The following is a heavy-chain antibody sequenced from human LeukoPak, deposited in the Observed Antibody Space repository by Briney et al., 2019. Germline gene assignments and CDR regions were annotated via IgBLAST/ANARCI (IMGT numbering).Heavy chain of an antibody. J-gene: IGHJ6*02. D-gene: IGHD3-10*01. CDR1: GGSIDGYY. V-gene: IGHV4-59*01. CDR3: ASRSGRNYYGMDV. Sequence: SETLSLTCTVSGGSIDGYYWNWIRQPPGKGLEWIGYTYYSGRTSYNPSLKSRVTISTDTSKEQFTLMLSSVTAADTAVYFCASRSGRNYYGMDVWGQGTTVTVSS. CDR2: TYYSGRT.